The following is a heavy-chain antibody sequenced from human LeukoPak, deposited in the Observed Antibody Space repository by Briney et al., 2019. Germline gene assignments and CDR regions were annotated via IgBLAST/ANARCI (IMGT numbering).Heavy chain of an antibody. J-gene: IGHJ4*02. CDR3: ARDLVGAADY. Sequence: GGSLRLSCAASGFTFSRYSMNWVRQAPGKGLEWVSSISISSNYIYYADSVKGRFTISRDNAKNSLYLQVNSLRAEDAAVYYCARDLVGAADYWGQGTLVTVSS. D-gene: IGHD1-26*01. CDR2: ISISSNYI. CDR1: GFTFSRYS. V-gene: IGHV3-21*01.